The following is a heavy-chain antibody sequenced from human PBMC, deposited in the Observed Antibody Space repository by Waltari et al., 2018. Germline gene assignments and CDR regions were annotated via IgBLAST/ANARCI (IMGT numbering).Heavy chain of an antibody. CDR2: RYFTGTT. V-gene: IGHV4-39*01. Sequence: QVRLRESGPGLVSPPDTLSLTFAVSGAPVASSAPYWGWIRQSPEGGLEWIGTRYFTGTTHYNPSLRSRVTISADTSRDQFSLRVNSVTAADTAVYYCAGTDLHTKIAFDSWGQGTQVTVSA. D-gene: IGHD2-21*01. CDR3: AGTDLHTKIAFDS. J-gene: IGHJ4*02. CDR1: GAPVASSAPY.